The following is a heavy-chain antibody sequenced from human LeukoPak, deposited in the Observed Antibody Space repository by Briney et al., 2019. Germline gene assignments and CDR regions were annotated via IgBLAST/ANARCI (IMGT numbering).Heavy chain of an antibody. CDR2: SRNKAKSYTT. D-gene: IGHD2/OR15-2a*01. V-gene: IGHV3-72*01. J-gene: IGHJ6*03. CDR1: GFTFSEHY. Sequence: PGGSLRLSCAASGFTFSEHYMDWVRQAPGKGLEWVGRSRNKAKSYTTEYAASVKGRFTISRDDSKNSLYLQINSLKTEDTAVYYCVRVNIIYYRDVWGKGTTVTVSS. CDR3: VRVNIIYYRDV.